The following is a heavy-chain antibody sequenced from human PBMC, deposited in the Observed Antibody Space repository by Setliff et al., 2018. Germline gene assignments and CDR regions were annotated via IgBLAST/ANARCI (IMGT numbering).Heavy chain of an antibody. Sequence: ASVKVSCKASGYTFSNYGISWVRQAPGQGFEWMGWISAYTGKTDYAQNFQGRITMTTDTSTSTAYMELRSLRSDDTAIYYCARAPRLEWILPTFDYWGQGTPVTVSS. CDR1: GYTFSNYG. V-gene: IGHV1-18*01. CDR3: ARAPRLEWILPTFDY. J-gene: IGHJ4*02. D-gene: IGHD3-3*01. CDR2: ISAYTGKT.